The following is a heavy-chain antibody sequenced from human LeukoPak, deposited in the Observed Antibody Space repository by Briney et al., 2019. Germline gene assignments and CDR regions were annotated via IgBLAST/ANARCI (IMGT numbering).Heavy chain of an antibody. CDR2: IYSGGST. CDR1: GFTVSSNY. CDR3: ARGTRYYFDY. D-gene: IGHD6-6*01. Sequence: GGSLRLSCAASGFTVSSNYMSWVRQAPGEGLEWVSVIYSGGSTYYADSVKGRFTISRDNSMNTLYLQMNSLRADDTAVYYCARGTRYYFDYWGQGTLVTVSS. V-gene: IGHV3-53*01. J-gene: IGHJ4*02.